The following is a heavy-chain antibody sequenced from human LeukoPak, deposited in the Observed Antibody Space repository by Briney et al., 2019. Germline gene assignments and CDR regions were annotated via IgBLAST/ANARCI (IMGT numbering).Heavy chain of an antibody. CDR2: IYSSGST. Sequence: SETLSLTCNVSGVSISSSSYYWGWIRQPPGKGLEWIGSIYSSGSTYYNSSLKSRVTISVDTSKNQFSLKLRSVTAADTAMYYCTRANGYGLIDYWGQGTLVTVSS. CDR3: TRANGYGLIDY. D-gene: IGHD3-16*01. J-gene: IGHJ4*02. CDR1: GVSISSSSYY. V-gene: IGHV4-39*07.